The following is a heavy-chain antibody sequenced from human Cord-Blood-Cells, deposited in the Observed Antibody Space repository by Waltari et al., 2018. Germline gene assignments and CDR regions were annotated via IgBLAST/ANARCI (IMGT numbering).Heavy chain of an antibody. Sequence: QVQLQQWGAGLLKPSETLSLTCAVYGGSFSGYYWSWIRQPPGKGLEWIGEVNHSGSTTDNPSLKSRVTISVDTSKNQFSLKLSSVTAADTAVYYCASQLRYQLPQGAFDIWGQGTMVTVSS. CDR3: ASQLRYQLPQGAFDI. D-gene: IGHD2-2*01. J-gene: IGHJ3*02. V-gene: IGHV4-34*01. CDR2: VNHSGST. CDR1: GGSFSGYY.